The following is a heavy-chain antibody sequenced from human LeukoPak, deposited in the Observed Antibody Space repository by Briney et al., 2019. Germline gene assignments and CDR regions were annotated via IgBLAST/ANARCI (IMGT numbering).Heavy chain of an antibody. V-gene: IGHV3-23*01. J-gene: IGHJ4*02. CDR2: ISGSGGST. CDR3: ARPTYYDYVWGSPHYYFDY. CDR1: AFTFRSYA. Sequence: GGSLRLSCAASAFTFRSYAMIWVRQAPGKGLEWVSAISGSGGSTYYADSVKGRFTISRDNSKNTLYLQMNSLRAEDTAVYYCARPTYYDYVWGSPHYYFDYWGQGTLVTVSS. D-gene: IGHD3-16*01.